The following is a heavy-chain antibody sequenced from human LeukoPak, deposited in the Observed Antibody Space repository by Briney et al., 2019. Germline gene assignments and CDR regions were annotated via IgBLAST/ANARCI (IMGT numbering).Heavy chain of an antibody. Sequence: PGGSLRLSCAASGFTFSDYYMSWIRQAPGKGLEWLSYISISGSPIYYADSVKGRFTISRDNAKNSLYLQMNSLRADDTAVYYCAKGTQLIRGGDAFDIWGQGTMVTVSS. J-gene: IGHJ3*02. CDR3: AKGTQLIRGGDAFDI. CDR1: GFTFSDYY. CDR2: ISISGSPI. V-gene: IGHV3-11*01. D-gene: IGHD6-13*01.